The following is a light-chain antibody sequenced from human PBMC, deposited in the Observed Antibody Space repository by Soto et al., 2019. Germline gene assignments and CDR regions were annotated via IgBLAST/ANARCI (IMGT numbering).Light chain of an antibody. CDR2: VNTDGSH. CDR1: SGHSNFA. Sequence: QSVLTKSPSASASLGASVKLTCTLSSGHSNFAIAWLQQQPDRGPRYLMKVNTDGSHDKGDGIPDRFSGSTSGAERYLTISSLQSEDEADYYCQTWGTGTHVVFGGGTKVTVL. J-gene: IGLJ2*01. V-gene: IGLV4-69*01. CDR3: QTWGTGTHVV.